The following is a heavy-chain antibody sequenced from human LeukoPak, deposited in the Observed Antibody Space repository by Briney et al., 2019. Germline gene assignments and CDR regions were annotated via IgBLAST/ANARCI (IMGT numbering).Heavy chain of an antibody. D-gene: IGHD3-9*01. CDR1: GGTFSSYA. V-gene: IGHV1-69*06. J-gene: IGHJ3*02. CDR3: ASFPFNVLRYFDWSRLFFDI. Sequence: ASVKVSCKASGGTFSSYAISWVRQAPGQGLEWMGGIIPIFGTANYAQKFQGRVTITADKSTSTAYMELSSLRSEDTAVYYCASFPFNVLRYFDWSRLFFDIWGQGTMVTVSS. CDR2: IIPIFGTA.